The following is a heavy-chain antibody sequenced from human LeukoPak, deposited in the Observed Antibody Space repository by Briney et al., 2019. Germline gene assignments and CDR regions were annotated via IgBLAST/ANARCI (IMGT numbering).Heavy chain of an antibody. CDR2: ITGSGLST. V-gene: IGHV3-23*01. CDR1: GLTFSNYA. CDR3: AKRGVYYDILTGQFEY. J-gene: IGHJ4*02. Sequence: GGSLRLSCAASGLTFSNYAMSWVRQAPGKGLEWVSAITGSGLSTYYADSVKGRFTISRDNSKNTLYLQMNSLRAEDTAVYYCAKRGVYYDILTGQFEYWGQGTLVTVSS. D-gene: IGHD3-9*01.